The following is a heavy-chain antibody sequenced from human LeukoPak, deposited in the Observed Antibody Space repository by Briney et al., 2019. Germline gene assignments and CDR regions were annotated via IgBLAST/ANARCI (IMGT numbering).Heavy chain of an antibody. J-gene: IGHJ6*02. CDR3: SRERVAVAGTVAPYYYYGMDV. D-gene: IGHD6-19*01. V-gene: IGHV3-48*03. CDR1: GFTFSSYE. CDR2: TSSSGSTI. Sequence: GGSLRLSCAASGFTFSSYEMNWVRQAPGKGLEWVSYTSSSGSTIYYADSVKGRFTISRDNAKNSLYLQMNSLRAEDTAVYYCSRERVAVAGTVAPYYYYGMDVWGQGTTVTVSS.